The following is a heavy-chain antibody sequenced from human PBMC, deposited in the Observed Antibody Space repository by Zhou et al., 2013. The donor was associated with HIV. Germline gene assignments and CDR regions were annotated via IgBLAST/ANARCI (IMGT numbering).Heavy chain of an antibody. CDR3: ASNNGAVGATWWKWALDY. Sequence: QVQLVQSGAEVKKPGSSVKVSCKASGGTFSSYAISWVRQAPGQGLEWMGGIIPIFGTANYAQKFQGRVTITTDESTSTAYMELSSLRSEDTAVYYCASNNGAVGATWWKWALDYWGQGTLVTVSS. V-gene: IGHV1-69*05. J-gene: IGHJ4*02. CDR2: IIPIFGTA. CDR1: GGTFSSYA. D-gene: IGHD1-26*01.